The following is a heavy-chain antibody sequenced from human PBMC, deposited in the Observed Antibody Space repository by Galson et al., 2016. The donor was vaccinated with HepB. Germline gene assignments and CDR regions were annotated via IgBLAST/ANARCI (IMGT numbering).Heavy chain of an antibody. CDR1: GDTSTTYY. D-gene: IGHD3-22*01. J-gene: IGHJ1*01. V-gene: IGHV1-46*01. CDR3: AREGIQHDSRGFDVREEYFHV. Sequence: SVKVSCKASGDTSTTYYLHWVRQAPGQGLEWMAIVNPISGRASYAQKFQGRVTMTRDTSTSTVYLELTSLRSEDTAIYFCAREGIQHDSRGFDVREEYFHVWGQGTLVTVSS. CDR2: VNPISGRA.